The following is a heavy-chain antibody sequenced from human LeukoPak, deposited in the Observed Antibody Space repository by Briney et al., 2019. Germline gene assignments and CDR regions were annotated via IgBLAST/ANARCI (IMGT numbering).Heavy chain of an antibody. J-gene: IGHJ4*02. CDR2: IDYSGST. V-gene: IGHV4-39*07. CDR1: GDSISSSYYY. D-gene: IGHD3-10*01. CDR3: ARGALLWFGDRMEYYFDY. Sequence: SETLSLTCTVSGDSISSSYYYWGWIRQPPGKGLEWIGSIDYSGSTYHNPSLKSRITISVDTSKNQFSLKLSSVTAADTAVYYCARGALLWFGDRMEYYFDYWGQGTLLTVSS.